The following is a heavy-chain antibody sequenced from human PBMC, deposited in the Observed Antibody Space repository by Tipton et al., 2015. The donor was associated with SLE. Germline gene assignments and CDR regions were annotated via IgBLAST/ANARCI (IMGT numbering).Heavy chain of an antibody. CDR2: ISYDGSNK. CDR3: AREEVFLDAFDI. D-gene: IGHD1-14*01. CDR1: GFTFSSYA. V-gene: IGHV3-30*04. J-gene: IGHJ3*02. Sequence: LRLSCAASGFTFSSYAMHWVRQAPGKGLEWVAVISYDGSNKYYADSVKGRFTISRDNSKNTLYLQMNSLRAEDTAVYYCAREEVFLDAFDIWGQGTMVTVSS.